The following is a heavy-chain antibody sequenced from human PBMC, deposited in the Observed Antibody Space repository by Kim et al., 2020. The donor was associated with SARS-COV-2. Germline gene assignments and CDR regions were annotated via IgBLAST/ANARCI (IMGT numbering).Heavy chain of an antibody. CDR3: ASTLRRLWLENYYYGMDV. J-gene: IGHJ6*02. CDR1: GGSISSGDYY. D-gene: IGHD3-10*01. CDR2: IYYSGST. V-gene: IGHV4-31*03. Sequence: SETLSLTCTVSGGSISSGDYYWSWIRQHPGKGLEWIGYIYYSGSTYYNPSLKSRVTISVDTSKNQFSLKLTSVTAADTAVYYCASTLRRLWLENYYYGMDVWGQGTTVTVSS.